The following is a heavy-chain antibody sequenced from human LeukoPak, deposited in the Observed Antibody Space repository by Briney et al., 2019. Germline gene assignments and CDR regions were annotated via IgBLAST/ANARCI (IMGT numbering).Heavy chain of an antibody. Sequence: SETLSLTCSVSGDSVSRSDSYWDWIRQPPGKGLEWIGTIYYSGRTYYSPSLKSRVTMSVDPSNNQFSLNLRSVTAADTALYYCARRRYYDGSGYLEXGQGTLLSVSS. J-gene: IGHJ1*01. V-gene: IGHV4-39*01. CDR2: IYYSGRT. D-gene: IGHD3-22*01. CDR1: GDSVSRSDSY. CDR3: ARRRYYDGSGYLE.